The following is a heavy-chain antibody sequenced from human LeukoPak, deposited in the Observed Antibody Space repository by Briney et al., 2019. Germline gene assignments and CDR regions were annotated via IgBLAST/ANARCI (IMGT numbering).Heavy chain of an antibody. J-gene: IGHJ4*02. V-gene: IGHV3-23*01. Sequence: PGGSLRLSCAASGFTFNRYSMSWVRQAPGKGLEWVSAISSGGTRKYYADSVKGRFTISRDNSKNTLYLQMNSLGAEDTAIYYCVKEGGIVGDEYWGQGALVTVSS. D-gene: IGHD1-26*01. CDR3: VKEGGIVGDEY. CDR2: ISSGGTRK. CDR1: GFTFNRYS.